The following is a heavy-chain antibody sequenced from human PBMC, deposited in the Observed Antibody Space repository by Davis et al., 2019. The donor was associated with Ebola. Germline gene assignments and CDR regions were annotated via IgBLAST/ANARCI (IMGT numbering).Heavy chain of an antibody. CDR2: IHFDGTT. J-gene: IGHJ4*02. V-gene: IGHV4-59*02. CDR1: GGSVSSYY. Sequence: PGGSLRLSCTVSGGSVSSYYWSWIRLTPGKGLEYIGYIHFDGTTNYNPSHKSRVTISVDASQNQVSLNLTSVSAADTAVYYCARGPVGATRKVFDYWGQGTRVTVSS. D-gene: IGHD1-26*01. CDR3: ARGPVGATRKVFDY.